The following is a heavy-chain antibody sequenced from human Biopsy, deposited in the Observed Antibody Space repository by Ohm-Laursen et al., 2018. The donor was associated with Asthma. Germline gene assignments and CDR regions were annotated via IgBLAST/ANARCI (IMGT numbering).Heavy chain of an antibody. CDR3: VSPPGY. CDR1: GGSISSSSYY. J-gene: IGHJ4*02. Sequence: TLPLTCTVSGGSISSSSYYWGWIRRPPGKGLEFIGAIYYSGSTYYNPSLKSRVTLSVDASKNQFSLKLTSVTAADTAVYYCVSPPGYWGQGTRVTVSS. CDR2: IYYSGST. V-gene: IGHV4-39*01.